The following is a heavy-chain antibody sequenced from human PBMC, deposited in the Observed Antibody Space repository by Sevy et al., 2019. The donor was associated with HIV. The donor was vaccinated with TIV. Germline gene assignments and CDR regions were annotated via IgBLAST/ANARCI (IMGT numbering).Heavy chain of an antibody. V-gene: IGHV3-21*01. CDR2: ISGLSNYI. CDR3: ATGPPDGSYDYFDY. Sequence: GGSLRLSGAASGFTFSSYNMNWVRQAPGKGLEWVSSISGLSNYIYYADSMKGRFTISRDNAKNSLYLQMNSLRAEDTAIYYCATGPPDGSYDYFDYWGQGTLVTVSS. J-gene: IGHJ4*02. D-gene: IGHD1-26*01. CDR1: GFTFSSYN.